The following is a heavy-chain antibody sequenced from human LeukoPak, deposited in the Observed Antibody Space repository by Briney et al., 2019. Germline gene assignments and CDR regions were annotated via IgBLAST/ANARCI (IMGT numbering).Heavy chain of an antibody. CDR1: GFTFSSYA. J-gene: IGHJ4*02. CDR2: ISYDGSNK. CDR3: ARGFHNTYYNAWRSPLDY. V-gene: IGHV3-30-3*01. Sequence: GRSLRLSCAASGFTFSSYAMHWVRQAPGKGLEWVAVISYDGSNKYYADSVKGRFTISRDNSKNTLYLQMNSLRAEDTAVYYCARGFHNTYYNAWRSPLDYWGQGTLVTVSS. D-gene: IGHD3-10*01.